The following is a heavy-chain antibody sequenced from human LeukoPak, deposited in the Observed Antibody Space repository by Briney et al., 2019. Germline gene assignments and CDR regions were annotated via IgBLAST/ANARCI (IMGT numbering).Heavy chain of an antibody. V-gene: IGHV3-48*02. Sequence: GGSLRLSCAASGFTFDDYGMSRVRQAPGKGLEWIAYINHNAEMIFYPDFVKGRFTISRDNAKNSLYLQMNALRDEDTAIYYCARDHDWAFDLWGQGTLVTVSS. CDR2: INHNAEMI. CDR1: GFTFDDYG. D-gene: IGHD3-9*01. CDR3: ARDHDWAFDL. J-gene: IGHJ4*02.